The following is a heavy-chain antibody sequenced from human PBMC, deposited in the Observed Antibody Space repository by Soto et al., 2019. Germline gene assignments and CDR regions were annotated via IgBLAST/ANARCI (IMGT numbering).Heavy chain of an antibody. D-gene: IGHD3-10*01. Sequence: QVQLVQSGAEVRKPGASVKVSCKASGYTFSNYGLSWVRQAPGQGLEWMGWISDYNGNTHYAQKFQGRLIMTTDTITRRGYVELRSLTSDGTAVYFCAREGYYSGSGNYSPPRYYGMDVWGQGTTVTVSS. CDR3: AREGYYSGSGNYSPPRYYGMDV. V-gene: IGHV1-18*01. CDR2: ISDYNGNT. CDR1: GYTFSNYG. J-gene: IGHJ6*02.